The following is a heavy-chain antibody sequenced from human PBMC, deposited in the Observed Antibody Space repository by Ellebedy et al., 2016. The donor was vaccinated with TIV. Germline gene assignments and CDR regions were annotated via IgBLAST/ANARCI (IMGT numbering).Heavy chain of an antibody. Sequence: AASAKVSCKAAGFTFTSSAVQWVRQPRGQRLEWIGLIVVGNGDTIYAQKFQERVTITRDISTSTAYMELSSLRSEDTAVYYCAAGDFDYWGQGTLVTVSS. J-gene: IGHJ4*02. CDR2: IVVGNGDT. CDR1: GFTFTSSA. V-gene: IGHV1-58*01. CDR3: AAGDFDY.